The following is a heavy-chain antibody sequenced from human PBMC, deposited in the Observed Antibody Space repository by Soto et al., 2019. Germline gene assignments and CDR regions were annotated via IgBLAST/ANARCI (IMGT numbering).Heavy chain of an antibody. V-gene: IGHV3-23*01. CDR2: IGSGSP. CDR1: GFTFSGYA. D-gene: IGHD6-13*01. CDR3: AQDLGSRWYHYNSFAP. Sequence: EVQLLESGGGLVQPGGSLRLSCAASGFTFSGYAMSWVRQAPGKGLEWVSAIGSGSPFYADSVKGRFTISRDNANSMLYLQMNSLRADDTAVYFCAQDLGSRWYHYNSFAPGGQGTLVTVS. J-gene: IGHJ5*02.